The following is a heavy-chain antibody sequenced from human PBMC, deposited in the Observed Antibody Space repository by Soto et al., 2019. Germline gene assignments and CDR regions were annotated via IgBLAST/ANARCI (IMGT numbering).Heavy chain of an antibody. Sequence: QLGGSLRLSCAASGFTFSSYAMHWVRQAPGKGLEWVAVISYDGSNKYYADSVKGRFTISRDNSKNTLYLQMNSLRAEDTAVYYCASDQGYYYDSSGYDYWGQGTLVTVSS. CDR3: ASDQGYYYDSSGYDY. D-gene: IGHD3-22*01. CDR1: GFTFSSYA. CDR2: ISYDGSNK. V-gene: IGHV3-30-3*01. J-gene: IGHJ4*02.